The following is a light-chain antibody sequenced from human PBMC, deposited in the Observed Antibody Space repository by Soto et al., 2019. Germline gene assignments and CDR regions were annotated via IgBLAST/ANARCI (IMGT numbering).Light chain of an antibody. J-gene: IGKJ4*01. V-gene: IGKV1-13*02. Sequence: IQLTQSPSSLSASVGDKVTISCRASQAINSALAWCQQRPGKAPMVLIYDASILESGVPSRFSGSGSGTDFTLTISSLQPEDFATYYCQQFNSYPLTFGGGTKVKIE. CDR1: QAINSA. CDR3: QQFNSYPLT. CDR2: DAS.